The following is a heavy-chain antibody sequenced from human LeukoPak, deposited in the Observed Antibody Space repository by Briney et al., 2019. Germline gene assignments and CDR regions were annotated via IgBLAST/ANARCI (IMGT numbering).Heavy chain of an antibody. Sequence: GGSLRLSCAASGFTFRVYDMHWVRHPTGKGVEWGAAIGTAGDTYYTGSVEGRFTISRENAKNSLYLQMNSLRAGDKAVYYCARVAKERVGGVYYFDYWGQGTLVTVSS. CDR2: IGTAGDT. CDR3: ARVAKERVGGVYYFDY. V-gene: IGHV3-13*01. CDR1: GFTFRVYD. J-gene: IGHJ4*02. D-gene: IGHD1-1*01.